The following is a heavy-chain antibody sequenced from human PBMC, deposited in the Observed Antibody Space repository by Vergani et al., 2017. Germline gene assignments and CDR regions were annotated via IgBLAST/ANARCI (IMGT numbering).Heavy chain of an antibody. D-gene: IGHD2-15*01. Sequence: QVQLVESGGGVVQPGGSLRLSCAASGFTFSSYGMHWVRQAPGKGLEWVAFIRYDGSNKYYADSVKGRFTISRDNSKNTLYLQMNSLRAEDTAVYYCAKDFAATARGYCSGGSCPVGSWGQGTLVTVSS. CDR2: IRYDGSNK. CDR1: GFTFSSYG. CDR3: AKDFAATARGYCSGGSCPVGS. V-gene: IGHV3-30*02. J-gene: IGHJ5*02.